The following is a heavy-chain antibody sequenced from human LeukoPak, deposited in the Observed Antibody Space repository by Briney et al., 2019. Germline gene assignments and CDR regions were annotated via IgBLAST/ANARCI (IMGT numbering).Heavy chain of an antibody. CDR2: IIPILGIA. V-gene: IGHV1-69*02. CDR3: ARAYYGSGSYYVDY. J-gene: IGHJ4*02. CDR1: GVTFSSYT. Sequence: ASVKVSCKASGVTFSSYTISWVRQAPGQGLEWMGRIIPILGIANYAQKFQGRVTITADKSTSTAYMELSSLRSEDTAVYYCARAYYGSGSYYVDYWGQGTLVTVSS. D-gene: IGHD3-10*01.